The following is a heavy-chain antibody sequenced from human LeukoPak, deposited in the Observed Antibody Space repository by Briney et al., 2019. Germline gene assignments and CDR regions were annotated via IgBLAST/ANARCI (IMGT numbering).Heavy chain of an antibody. CDR2: INHSGST. J-gene: IGHJ6*02. V-gene: IGHV4-34*01. Sequence: SETLSLTCAVYGGSFSGYYWSWIRQPPGKGLEWIGEINHSGSTNYNPSLKSRVTISVDTSKNQFSLKLSSVTAADTAVYYCARGVPIVVVPAAVVVAATSVLPGMDVWGQGTTVTVSS. CDR1: GGSFSGYY. CDR3: ARGVPIVVVPAAVVVAATSVLPGMDV. D-gene: IGHD2-2*01.